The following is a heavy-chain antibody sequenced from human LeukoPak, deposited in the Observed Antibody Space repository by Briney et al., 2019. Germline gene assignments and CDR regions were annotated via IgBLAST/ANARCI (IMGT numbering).Heavy chain of an antibody. Sequence: PGGSLRLSCVASGFTFSDYDMSWIRQAPGQGLELASFISSSGNTISYANPVQGRFTIPRNNAKNSLYLERNSLRAEDTAVYYCARVAGGGVLFYFDYWGQGTLVTVSS. CDR1: GFTFSDYD. J-gene: IGHJ4*02. CDR2: ISSSGNTI. CDR3: ARVAGGGVLFYFDY. D-gene: IGHD1-26*01. V-gene: IGHV3-11*01.